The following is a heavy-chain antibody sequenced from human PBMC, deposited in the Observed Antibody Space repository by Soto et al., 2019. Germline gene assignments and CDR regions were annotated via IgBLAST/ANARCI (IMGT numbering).Heavy chain of an antibody. CDR2: INAGNGNT. Sequence: ASVKVSCKASGYTLTSYAMHWARQAPGQRLEWMGWINAGNGNTKYSQKFQGRVTITRDTSASTAYMELSSLRSEDTAVYYWARYYYDCSGYYDYWGQGTVVTVSS. J-gene: IGHJ4*02. CDR3: ARYYYDCSGYYDY. CDR1: GYTLTSYA. V-gene: IGHV1-3*01. D-gene: IGHD3-22*01.